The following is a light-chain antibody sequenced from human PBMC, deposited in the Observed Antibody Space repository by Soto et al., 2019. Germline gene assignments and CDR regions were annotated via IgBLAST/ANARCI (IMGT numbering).Light chain of an antibody. CDR3: KQYSTWPRT. CDR1: QSVSSN. Sequence: EIVLPQSPGTLSLSPGEREPLSGRASQSVSSNLAWYQQKAGQAPRLLIYGASTRATDVPARFSGSGSGTEFTLTISSLQSEDFAVYYCKQYSTWPRTFGQGTKVDIK. CDR2: GAS. V-gene: IGKV3-15*01. J-gene: IGKJ1*01.